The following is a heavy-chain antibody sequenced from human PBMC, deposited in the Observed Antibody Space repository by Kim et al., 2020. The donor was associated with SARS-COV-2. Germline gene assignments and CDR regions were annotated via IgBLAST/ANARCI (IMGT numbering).Heavy chain of an antibody. V-gene: IGHV4-39*07. CDR1: GGSISSSGYY. CDR2: IYYTGST. J-gene: IGHJ4*02. Sequence: SETLSLTCTVSGGSISSSGYYWGWIRQPPGKGLEWIGTIYYTGSTYYNPSLKSRVTISVDTSMTQFSLKLGSVSAADTVVYYCARAAYSGSRIRYFDYWGQGTLVTVSS. CDR3: ARAAYSGSRIRYFDY. D-gene: IGHD1-26*01.